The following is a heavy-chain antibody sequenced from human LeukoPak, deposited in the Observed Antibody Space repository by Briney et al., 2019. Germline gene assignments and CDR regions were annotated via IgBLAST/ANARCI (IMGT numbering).Heavy chain of an antibody. D-gene: IGHD2-2*02. V-gene: IGHV3-30*02. CDR3: AKEYCSSTSCYKTP. CDR1: GFTFSSYG. J-gene: IGHJ5*02. CDR2: IRYDGSNK. Sequence: GGSLRLSCAASGFTFSSYGMHWVRQAPGKGLEWVAFIRYDGSNKYYADSVKGRFTISRDNSKNTLYLQMNSLRAEDTAVYYCAKEYCSSTSCYKTPWGQGTLVTVSS.